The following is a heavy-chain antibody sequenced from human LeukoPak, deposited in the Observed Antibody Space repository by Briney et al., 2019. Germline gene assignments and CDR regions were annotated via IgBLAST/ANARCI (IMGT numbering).Heavy chain of an antibody. D-gene: IGHD2-2*01. CDR2: IYTSGST. V-gene: IGHV4-61*02. J-gene: IGHJ3*02. Sequence: SETLSLTCTVSGGSISSGSYYWSWIRQPAGKGLEWIGRIYTSGSTNYNPSLKSRVTISVDKSKNQFSLKLSSVTAADTAVYYCARGEDIVVVPAAMGGAFDIWGQGTMVTVSS. CDR1: GGSISSGSYY. CDR3: ARGEDIVVVPAAMGGAFDI.